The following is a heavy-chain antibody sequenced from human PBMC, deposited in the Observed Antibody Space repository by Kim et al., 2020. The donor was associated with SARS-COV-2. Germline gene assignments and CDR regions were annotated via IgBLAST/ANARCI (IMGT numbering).Heavy chain of an antibody. CDR3: AKDRWVTIFGTPGTLMDV. V-gene: IGHV3-33*06. CDR1: GFTFSSYA. D-gene: IGHD3-3*01. J-gene: IGHJ6*02. Sequence: GGSLRLSCAASGFTFSSYAMHWVRQAPGKGLEWVAVIWYDGSNKYYADSVKGRFTISRDNSKNTLYLQMNSLRAEDTAVYYCAKDRWVTIFGTPGTLMDVWGQGTTVTVSS. CDR2: IWYDGSNK.